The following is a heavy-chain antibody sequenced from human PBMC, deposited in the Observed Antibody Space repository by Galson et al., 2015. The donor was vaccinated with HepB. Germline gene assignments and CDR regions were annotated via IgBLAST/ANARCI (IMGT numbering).Heavy chain of an antibody. CDR2: ISSSSSYI. D-gene: IGHD6-13*01. CDR1: GFTFSSYS. CDR3: ARVRPKAAAGTEKAFDI. Sequence: SLRLSCAASGFTFSSYSMNWVRQAPGKGLEWVSSISSSSSYIYYADSVKGRFTISRDNAKNSLYLQMNSLRAEDTAVYYCARVRPKAAAGTEKAFDIWGQGTMVTVSS. V-gene: IGHV3-21*01. J-gene: IGHJ3*02.